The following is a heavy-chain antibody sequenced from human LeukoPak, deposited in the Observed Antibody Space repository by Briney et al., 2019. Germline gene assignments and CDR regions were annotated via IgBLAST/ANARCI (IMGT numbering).Heavy chain of an antibody. Sequence: SQTLSLTCTVSGGSISSGDYYWSWIRQPPGKCLEWIGYIYYSGSTYYNPSLKSRVNISVDTSKNQFSLKLSSVTAADTAVYYCARESYDSSGYFFDYWGQGTLVTISS. CDR2: IYYSGST. J-gene: IGHJ4*02. CDR3: ARESYDSSGYFFDY. CDR1: GGSISSGDYY. D-gene: IGHD3-22*01. V-gene: IGHV4-30-4*01.